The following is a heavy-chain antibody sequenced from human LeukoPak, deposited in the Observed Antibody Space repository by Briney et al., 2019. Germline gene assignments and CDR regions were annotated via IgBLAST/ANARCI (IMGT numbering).Heavy chain of an antibody. V-gene: IGHV4-59*11. CDR3: ARDRITGTNRWFDP. Sequence: PSETLSLTCTVSGCSISSHYWSWIRQPPGKGLEWIGYIYYSGSTNYNPSLKSRVTISVDTSKNQFSLKLSSVTAADTAVYYCARDRITGTNRWFDPWGQGTLVTVSS. CDR2: IYYSGST. J-gene: IGHJ5*02. D-gene: IGHD1-7*01. CDR1: GCSISSHY.